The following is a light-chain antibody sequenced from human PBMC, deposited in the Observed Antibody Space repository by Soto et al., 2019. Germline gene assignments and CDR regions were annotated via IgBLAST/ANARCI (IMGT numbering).Light chain of an antibody. CDR1: QSISSW. CDR2: LAS. J-gene: IGKJ1*01. CDR3: QQYGSSSRT. V-gene: IGKV1-5*03. Sequence: IQMTQFPSTLAATSGDRATITCRASQSISSWLAWYQQKPGKAPKLLIYLASILESGVPTRFRGSGSATDVTLSISSLQPDDFETYYCQQYGSSSRTFGQGTKVDIK.